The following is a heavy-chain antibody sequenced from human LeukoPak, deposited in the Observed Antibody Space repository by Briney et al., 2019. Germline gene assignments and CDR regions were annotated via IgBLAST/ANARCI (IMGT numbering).Heavy chain of an antibody. D-gene: IGHD2-21*02. J-gene: IGHJ4*02. CDR3: AKVYEQIVVVTAIDY. V-gene: IGHV3-23*01. CDR2: ISGGGGRA. CDR1: GSTFSRYA. Sequence: GGSLRLSCAASGSTFSRYAMTWVRQAPGKGLEWVSAISGGGGRAYYADSVKGRFTISRDNPKNTLYLQMDSLRAEDTAIYYCAKVYEQIVVVTAIDYWGQGTLVTVSS.